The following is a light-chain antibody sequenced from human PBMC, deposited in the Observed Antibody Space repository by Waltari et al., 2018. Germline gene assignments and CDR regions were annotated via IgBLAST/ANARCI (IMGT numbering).Light chain of an antibody. Sequence: SSELTQDPAVSVALGQTVRVTCQGDCLRNTYATWFQQKGGQAPLLVIYGRNNRPAGIPARFSASTSGNTASLTITGAQAEDEADYYCYCRGSGGAHWVFGGGTKLTVL. CDR2: GRN. CDR1: CLRNTY. J-gene: IGLJ3*02. V-gene: IGLV3-19*01. CDR3: YCRGSGGAHWV.